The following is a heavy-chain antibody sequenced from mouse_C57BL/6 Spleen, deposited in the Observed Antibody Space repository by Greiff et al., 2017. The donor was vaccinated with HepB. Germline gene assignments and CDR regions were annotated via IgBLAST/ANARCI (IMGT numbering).Heavy chain of an antibody. V-gene: IGHV1-69*01. Sequence: QVQLQQPGAELVKPGASVKLSCKASGYTFTSYWMHWVKQRPGQGLEWIGEIDPSDSYTNYNQKFKGKSTLTVDKSSSTAYMQLSSLTSEDSAVYYCARYYGSSSAWFAYWGQGTLVTVSA. CDR3: ARYYGSSSAWFAY. J-gene: IGHJ3*01. CDR2: IDPSDSYT. CDR1: GYTFTSYW. D-gene: IGHD1-1*01.